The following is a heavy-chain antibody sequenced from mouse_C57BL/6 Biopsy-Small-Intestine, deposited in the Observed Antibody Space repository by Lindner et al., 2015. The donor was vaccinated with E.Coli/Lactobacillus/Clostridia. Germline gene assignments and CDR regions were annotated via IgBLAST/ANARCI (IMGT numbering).Heavy chain of an antibody. V-gene: IGHV1-9*01. CDR3: ARGGDFFAY. D-gene: IGHD3-3*01. CDR2: IIPGTGST. Sequence: VQLQESGAELMKPGASVKLSCKATGYTFPSYWIEWVKQRPGHDLEWIGEIIPGTGSTNYNEKFKGKATFTADTSSNTAYMQLNSLTTGDSAIYYCARGGDFFAYWGQGTLVTVSA. J-gene: IGHJ3*01. CDR1: GYTFPSYW.